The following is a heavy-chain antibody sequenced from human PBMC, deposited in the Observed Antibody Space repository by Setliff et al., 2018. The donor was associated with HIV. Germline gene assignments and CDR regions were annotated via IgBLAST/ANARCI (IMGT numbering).Heavy chain of an antibody. Sequence: LSLTCAVYGGSFSGYYWSWIRQAPGKGLEWVSYISISGETIYYADSVKGRFTISRDNAKNSLYLQMNSLRAGDTAVYFCARDRGTPDKCFDPWGQGTLVTVSS. CDR2: ISISGETI. J-gene: IGHJ5*02. CDR3: ARDRGTPDKCFDP. D-gene: IGHD3-16*01. CDR1: GGSFSGYY. V-gene: IGHV3-11*01.